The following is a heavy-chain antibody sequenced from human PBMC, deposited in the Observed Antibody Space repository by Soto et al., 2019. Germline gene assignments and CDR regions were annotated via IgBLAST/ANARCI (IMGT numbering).Heavy chain of an antibody. CDR1: GGSISSSSYY. CDR2: IYYSGST. V-gene: IGHV4-39*01. D-gene: IGHD1-26*01. CDR3: ARPPLGRGTINPIGLGSPPGGMVV. Sequence: PSETLSLTCTVSGGSISSSSYYWGWIRQPPGKGLEWIGSIYYSGSTYYNPSLKSRVTISVDTSKNQFSLKLSSVTAADTAVYYCARPPLGRGTINPIGLGSPPGGMVVWGQGTTVTVSS. J-gene: IGHJ6*02.